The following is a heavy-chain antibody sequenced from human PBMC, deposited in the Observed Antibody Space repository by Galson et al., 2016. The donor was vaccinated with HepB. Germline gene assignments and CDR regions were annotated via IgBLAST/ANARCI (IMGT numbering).Heavy chain of an antibody. CDR2: IYPGDSDT. CDR3: ARAMDSSSLFFYYALDV. Sequence: QSGAEVKKSGESLKISCKGSGYSFASYWIGWVRQMPGKGLELMGIIYPGDSDTRYTPSFQGQVSILVDKSISTAYLQWSSLKASDTAICYCARAMDSSSLFFYYALDVWGQGTTVTVSS. D-gene: IGHD6-13*01. J-gene: IGHJ6*02. V-gene: IGHV5-51*01. CDR1: GYSFASYW.